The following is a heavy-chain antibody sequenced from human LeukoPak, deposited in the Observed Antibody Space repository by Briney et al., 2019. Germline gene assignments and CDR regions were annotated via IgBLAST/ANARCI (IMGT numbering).Heavy chain of an antibody. D-gene: IGHD5-18*01. J-gene: IGHJ4*02. Sequence: GGPLRLSCAASGFTFSSYAMHWVRQAPGKGLEWVAVISYDGSNKYYADSVKGRFTISRDNSKNTLYLQMNSLRAEDTAVYYCARVRSLRGYSYGVDYWGQGTLVTVSS. CDR3: ARVRSLRGYSYGVDY. V-gene: IGHV3-30*01. CDR1: GFTFSSYA. CDR2: ISYDGSNK.